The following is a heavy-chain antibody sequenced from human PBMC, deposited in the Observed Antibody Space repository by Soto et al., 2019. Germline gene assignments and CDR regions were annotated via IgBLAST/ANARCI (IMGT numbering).Heavy chain of an antibody. D-gene: IGHD2-2*01. CDR3: AKNKGVSYCSRCSRLSSLDS. CDR1: EDCISRYS. CDR2: ISDSGST. J-gene: IGHJ4*02. Sequence: GRLRTLSRAAAEDCISRYSPYQVHQAPEKGLGWVSTISDSGSTYYADSVQGRFTISRDNSKNTLYLEMNSLRAEDTAVYYCAKNKGVSYCSRCSRLSSLDSWVQGTRVTVS. V-gene: IGHV3-23*01.